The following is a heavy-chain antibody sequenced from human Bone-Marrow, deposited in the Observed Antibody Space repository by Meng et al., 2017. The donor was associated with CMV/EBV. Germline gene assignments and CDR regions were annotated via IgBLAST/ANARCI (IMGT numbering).Heavy chain of an antibody. V-gene: IGHV3-53*01. Sequence: GGSLRLSCAASGFIVSSKCMTWVRQAPGRGLEWVSTIYDDGETYYADSVKGRFTISRDNSKNALYLQMHSLRAEDSAMYYCARAPRSTVFPGIDVWGQGTTVTVSS. CDR3: ARAPRSTVFPGIDV. D-gene: IGHD5/OR15-5a*01. CDR2: IYDDGET. CDR1: GFIVSSKC. J-gene: IGHJ6*02.